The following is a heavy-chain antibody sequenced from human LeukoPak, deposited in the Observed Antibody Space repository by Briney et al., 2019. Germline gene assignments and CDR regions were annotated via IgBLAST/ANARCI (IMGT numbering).Heavy chain of an antibody. CDR3: AKISVRGVYNWFDP. CDR2: ISYDGSNK. J-gene: IGHJ5*02. V-gene: IGHV3-30*18. Sequence: PGGSLRLSCAASGFTFSSHGMDWVRQAPGKGLEWVAVISYDGSNKYYADSVKGRFTISRDNSKNTLYLQMNSLRAEDTAVYYCAKISVRGVYNWFDPWGQGTLVTVSS. CDR1: GFTFSSHG. D-gene: IGHD3-10*01.